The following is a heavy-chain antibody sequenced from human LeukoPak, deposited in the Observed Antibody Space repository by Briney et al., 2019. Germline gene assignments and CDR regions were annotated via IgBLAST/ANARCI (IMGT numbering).Heavy chain of an antibody. V-gene: IGHV3-23*01. CDR3: ASPRIPHWYFDL. Sequence: GGSLRLSCAASGFTFSSYAMGWVRQAPGKGLEWVSAITGSAVSTYYADSVRGRFTISRDNSKNTLYLQMNTLRVEDTAVYYCASPRIPHWYFDLWGRGTQVTVSS. J-gene: IGHJ2*01. CDR2: ITGSAVST. CDR1: GFTFSSYA.